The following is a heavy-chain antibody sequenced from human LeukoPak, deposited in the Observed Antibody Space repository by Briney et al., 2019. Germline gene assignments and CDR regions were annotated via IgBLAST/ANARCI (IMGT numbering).Heavy chain of an antibody. CDR1: GGSISSYY. V-gene: IGHV4-59*12. CDR2: IYYSGST. Sequence: SEALSLTCTVSGGSISSYYWSWIRQPPGKGLEWIGYIYYSGSTYYNPSLKSRVTISVDRSKNQFSLKLSSVTAADTAVYYCARTTMVRGRSFDPWGQGTLVTVSS. CDR3: ARTTMVRGRSFDP. J-gene: IGHJ5*02. D-gene: IGHD3-10*01.